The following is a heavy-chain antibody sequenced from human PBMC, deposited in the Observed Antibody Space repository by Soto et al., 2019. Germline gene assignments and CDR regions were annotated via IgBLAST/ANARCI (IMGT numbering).Heavy chain of an antibody. D-gene: IGHD2-15*01. CDR1: GGSISSGGYY. Sequence: TLSPTCTVSGGSISSGGYYWSWIRQHPGKGLEWIGYIYYSGSTYYNPSLKSRVTISVDTSKNQFSLKLSSVTAADTAVYYFGGVSGPGYCSGGSWYGYGMDVWGQGTTVTVSS. V-gene: IGHV4-31*03. CDR3: GGVSGPGYCSGGSWYGYGMDV. J-gene: IGHJ6*02. CDR2: IYYSGST.